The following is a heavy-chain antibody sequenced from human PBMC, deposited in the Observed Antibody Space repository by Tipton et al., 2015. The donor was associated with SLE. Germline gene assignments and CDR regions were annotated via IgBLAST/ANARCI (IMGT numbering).Heavy chain of an antibody. CDR1: GGSFSSNSFY. Sequence: TLSLTCTVSGGSFSSNSFYWGWIRQPPGKGLEWIGSIYSSGSMSYNPSLKSRVTISVDTSKNQLSVRLSSVTAADTAVYYCAGLFHSPYFYYAMDVWGQGTTVTVSS. CDR2: IYSSGSM. V-gene: IGHV4-39*01. CDR3: AGLFHSPYFYYAMDV. J-gene: IGHJ6*02. D-gene: IGHD3-9*01.